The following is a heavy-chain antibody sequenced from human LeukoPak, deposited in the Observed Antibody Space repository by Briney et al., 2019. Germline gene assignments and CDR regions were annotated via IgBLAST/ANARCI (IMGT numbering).Heavy chain of an antibody. D-gene: IGHD6-13*01. CDR1: GGSFSGYY. CDR3: ARGYSSSWRAYYYYMDV. CDR2: INHSGST. V-gene: IGHV4-34*01. Sequence: KPSETLSLTCAVYGGSFSGYYWSWIRQPPGKGLEWIGEINHSGSTNYNPSLKSRVTISVDTSRNQFSLKLSSVTAADTAVYYCARGYSSSWRAYYYYMDVWGKGTTVTVSS. J-gene: IGHJ6*03.